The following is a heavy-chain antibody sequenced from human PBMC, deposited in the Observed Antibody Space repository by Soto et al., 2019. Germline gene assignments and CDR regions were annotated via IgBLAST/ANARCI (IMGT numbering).Heavy chain of an antibody. CDR2: INHSGST. Sequence: QVLLQQWGAGLLKPSETLSLTCAVYGVSFSDYYWSWIRQPPGKGLEWIGEINHSGSTNYNPSLNGLVTLSVDTSKNQFSLRLSSVTAADTAVYYCARTSRFDYLGQGTLVTVSS. J-gene: IGHJ4*02. CDR3: ARTSRFDY. D-gene: IGHD6-6*01. CDR1: GVSFSDYY. V-gene: IGHV4-34*01.